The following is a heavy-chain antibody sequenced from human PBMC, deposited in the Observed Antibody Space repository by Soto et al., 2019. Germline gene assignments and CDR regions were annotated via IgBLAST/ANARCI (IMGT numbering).Heavy chain of an antibody. CDR2: IYYSGST. V-gene: IGHV4-59*08. Sequence: PSETLSLTCTVSGGSISNYYWSWIRQPPGKGLEWIGYIYYSGSTNYNPSHKSRVTISVDTSKNQFSLKLNSVTAADTAVYYCARHRPGSGGSCYDYWGQGTLVTVS. D-gene: IGHD2-15*01. CDR3: ARHRPGSGGSCYDY. CDR1: GGSISNYY. J-gene: IGHJ4*02.